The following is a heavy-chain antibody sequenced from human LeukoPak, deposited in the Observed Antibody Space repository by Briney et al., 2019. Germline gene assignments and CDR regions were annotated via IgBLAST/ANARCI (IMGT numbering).Heavy chain of an antibody. D-gene: IGHD3-10*01. J-gene: IGHJ4*02. CDR2: INSDGSST. V-gene: IGHV3-74*01. CDR1: GFSFSNYN. Sequence: GGSLRLSCAASGFSFSNYNMNWVRQAPGKGLVWVSRINSDGSSTSYADSVKGRFTISRDNAKNTLYLQMNSLRAEDTAVYYCAVLSMVRGVDYWGQGTLVTVSS. CDR3: AVLSMVRGVDY.